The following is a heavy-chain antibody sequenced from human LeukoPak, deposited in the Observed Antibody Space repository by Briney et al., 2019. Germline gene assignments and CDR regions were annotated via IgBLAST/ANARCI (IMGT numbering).Heavy chain of an antibody. J-gene: IGHJ4*02. CDR2: INPSGGST. Sequence: VKVSCKTSEYTFSDHSMHWVRQGPAPGQGLEWMGIINPSGGSTSYAQKFQGRVTMTRDTSTSTVYMELSSLRSEDTAVYYCARLQEPSELFLGDYWGQGTLVAVSS. CDR3: ARLQEPSELFLGDY. V-gene: IGHV1-46*01. CDR1: EYTFSDHS. D-gene: IGHD1-7*01.